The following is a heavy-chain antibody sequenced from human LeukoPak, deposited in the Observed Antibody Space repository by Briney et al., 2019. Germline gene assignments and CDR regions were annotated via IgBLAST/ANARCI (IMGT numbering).Heavy chain of an antibody. Sequence: GGSLRLSCAASGFTFSSFGMHWIRHAPGKGLEWVAFIRYDGSSYYYRDSVKGRFTISRDNSKNTLSLQMNSLRAEDTAVYYCAKDAAYYYESSRHHFDYWGQGTLVAVSS. D-gene: IGHD3-22*01. CDR3: AKDAAYYYESSRHHFDY. CDR2: IRYDGSSY. V-gene: IGHV3-30*02. CDR1: GFTFSSFG. J-gene: IGHJ4*02.